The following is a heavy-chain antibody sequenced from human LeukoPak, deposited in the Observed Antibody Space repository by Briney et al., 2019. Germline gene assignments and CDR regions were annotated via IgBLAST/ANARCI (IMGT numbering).Heavy chain of an antibody. CDR3: ARDRRVAVAGSSNY. CDR2: IIPILGIA. CDR1: GGTFSSYA. Sequence: SVKVSCKASGGTFSSYAISWVRQAPGQGLEWMGRIIPILGIANYAQKFQGRVAITADKSTSTAYMELSSLRSEDTAVYYCARDRRVAVAGSSNYWGQGTLVTVSS. D-gene: IGHD6-19*01. J-gene: IGHJ4*02. V-gene: IGHV1-69*04.